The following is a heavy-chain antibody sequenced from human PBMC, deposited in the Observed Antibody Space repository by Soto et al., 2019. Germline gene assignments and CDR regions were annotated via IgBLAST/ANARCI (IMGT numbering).Heavy chain of an antibody. D-gene: IGHD3-10*01. J-gene: IGHJ4*02. Sequence: GGSLRLSCAVSGFTFGSYAMSWVRQAPGKGLEWVSAISGGGGSTYYADSVKGRFTISRDNSKNTLYLQMNSLRAEDTAVYYCAKSDSTIDAVRGVIKKGFDYWGQGTLVTVSS. CDR2: ISGGGGST. CDR1: GFTFGSYA. CDR3: AKSDSTIDAVRGVIKKGFDY. V-gene: IGHV3-23*01.